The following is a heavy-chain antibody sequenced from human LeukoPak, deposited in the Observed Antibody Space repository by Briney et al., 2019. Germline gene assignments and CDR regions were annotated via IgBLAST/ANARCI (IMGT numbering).Heavy chain of an antibody. D-gene: IGHD3-16*02. CDR1: GFTFSNNW. J-gene: IGHJ6*03. CDR2: IKQDGSDK. CDR3: ARDHHHRLWDDYYYYMDV. V-gene: IGHV3-7*01. Sequence: GGSLRLSCAASGFTFSNNWMSWVRQAPGKGLEWVANIKQDGSDKYYVDSVKGRFTITRDNAKNSLYLQMNSLRAEDTAVYYCARDHHHRLWDDYYYYMDVWGKGTTVTISS.